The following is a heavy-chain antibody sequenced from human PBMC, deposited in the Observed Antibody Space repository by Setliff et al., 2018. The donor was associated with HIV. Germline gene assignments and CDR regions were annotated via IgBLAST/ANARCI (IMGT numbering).Heavy chain of an antibody. CDR2: TPYSGST. CDR3: VVYFGGNGGRGL. V-gene: IGHV4-61*01. J-gene: IGHJ4*02. CDR1: GDSISRRIYH. D-gene: IGHD2-15*01. Sequence: PSETLSLTCTVSGDSISRRIYHCSWIRQPPGRGLEWIGTTPYSGSTNYNPSLRSRVTISLDTSTNQFSLRLNSVTAADTAHYFCVVYFGGNGGRGLWGQGTLVTVSS.